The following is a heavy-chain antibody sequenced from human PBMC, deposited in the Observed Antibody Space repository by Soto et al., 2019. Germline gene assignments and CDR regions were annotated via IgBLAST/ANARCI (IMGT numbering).Heavy chain of an antibody. J-gene: IGHJ5*02. CDR1: GGSISSDY. CDR3: ARFSPPRKSYDSNPGWFDP. D-gene: IGHD3-22*01. CDR2: VSSTGST. V-gene: IGHV4-59*01. Sequence: SETLSLTCTVSGGSISSDYWTWIRQSPGKGLEWIGYVSSTGSTNYNPSLKSRLTMSLDTSTNEVSLSLTSVTAADAAVYFCARFSPPRKSYDSNPGWFDPWGQGIMVTVSS.